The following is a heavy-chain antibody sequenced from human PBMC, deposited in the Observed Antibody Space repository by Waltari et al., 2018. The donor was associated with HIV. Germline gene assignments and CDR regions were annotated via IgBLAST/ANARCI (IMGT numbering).Heavy chain of an antibody. CDR1: GGSFSGYS. J-gene: IGHJ5*02. D-gene: IGHD6-6*01. CDR2: INHSGST. CDR3: ARGPVYSSSARWFDP. Sequence: QVQLQQWGAGLLKPSETLSLTCAVYGGSFSGYSWSWIRQPPGKGLEWIGEINHSGSTNYNPSLKSRVTISEDTSKNQFSLKLSSVTAADTAVYYCARGPVYSSSARWFDPWGQGTLVTVSS. V-gene: IGHV4-34*01.